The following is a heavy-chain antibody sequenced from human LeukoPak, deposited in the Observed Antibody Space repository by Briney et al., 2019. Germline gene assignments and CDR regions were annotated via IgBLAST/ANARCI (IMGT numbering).Heavy chain of an antibody. CDR2: ISAYNGNT. CDR1: GYTFTSYG. CDR3: ARVRQQLVLSPFGY. D-gene: IGHD6-13*01. V-gene: IGHV1-18*01. Sequence: GASVKVSCKASGYTFTSYGISWVRQAPGQGLEWMGWISAYNGNTNYAQKLQGRVTMTTDTSTSTAYMELRSLRSDDTAVYYCARVRQQLVLSPFGYWGQGTLVTVSS. J-gene: IGHJ4*02.